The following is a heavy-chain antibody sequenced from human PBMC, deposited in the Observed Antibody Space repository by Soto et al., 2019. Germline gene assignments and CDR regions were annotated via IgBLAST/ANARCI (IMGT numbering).Heavy chain of an antibody. V-gene: IGHV4-39*01. J-gene: IGHJ4*02. CDR3: ARQLGYCSGRTCLFDS. CDR2: VFYSGST. Sequence: ASETLSLTCLVSGGSISSSSFFWSWIRQPPGKGLEWIGSVFYSGSTYYKLSLESRVTIYVEISKNQFSLSLRSVTPADTAVYYCARQLGYCSGRTCLFDSWGQGALVTVS. D-gene: IGHD2-15*01. CDR1: GGSISSSSFF.